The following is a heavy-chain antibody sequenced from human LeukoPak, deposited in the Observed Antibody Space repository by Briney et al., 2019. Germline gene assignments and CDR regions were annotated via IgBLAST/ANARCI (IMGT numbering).Heavy chain of an antibody. J-gene: IGHJ4*02. CDR1: GYTFTGYY. CDR2: INPNSGGT. D-gene: IGHD3-22*01. CDR3: ATFPPYYYDSSGYDY. Sequence: ASVTVSCKASGYTFTGYYMHWVRQAPGQGLEWMGWINPNSGGTNYAQKFQGRVTMTRDTSISTAYMELSRLRSDDTAVYYCATFPPYYYDSSGYDYWGQGTLVTVSS. V-gene: IGHV1-2*02.